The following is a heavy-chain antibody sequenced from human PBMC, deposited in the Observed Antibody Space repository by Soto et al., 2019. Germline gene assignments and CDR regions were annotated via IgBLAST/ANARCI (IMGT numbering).Heavy chain of an antibody. J-gene: IGHJ4*02. Sequence: GESLKISCAASGFTFSSYAMSWVRQAPGKGLEWVSAISGSGGSTYYADSVKGRFTISRDNSKNTLYLQMNSLRAEDTAVYYCAKDLETARDLYFDYWGQGTLVTVSS. CDR2: ISGSGGST. D-gene: IGHD5-18*01. V-gene: IGHV3-23*01. CDR1: GFTFSSYA. CDR3: AKDLETARDLYFDY.